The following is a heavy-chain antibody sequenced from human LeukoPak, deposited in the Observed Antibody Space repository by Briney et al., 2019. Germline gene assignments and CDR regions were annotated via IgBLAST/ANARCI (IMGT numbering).Heavy chain of an antibody. CDR3: ARSLATVTSDAFDI. CDR2: IGPAGDT. Sequence: SAIGPAGDTYYPGSVKGRFTISRENAKNSLYLQMNSLRAGDTAVYYCARSLATVTSDAFDIWGQGTMVTVSS. D-gene: IGHD4-17*01. V-gene: IGHV3-13*01. J-gene: IGHJ3*02.